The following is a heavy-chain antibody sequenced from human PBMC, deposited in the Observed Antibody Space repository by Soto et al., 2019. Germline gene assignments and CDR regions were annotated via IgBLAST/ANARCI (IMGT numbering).Heavy chain of an antibody. CDR1: GFTFSSYG. J-gene: IGHJ4*02. Sequence: QVQLVESGGGVVQPGRSLRLSCAASGFTFSSYGMHWVRQAPGKGLEWVAVISYDGSNKCYADSVKGRFTISRDNSKNTLYLQMNSLRAEDTAVYYCAKDYYDSSGYYPDYWGQGTLVTVSS. V-gene: IGHV3-30*18. D-gene: IGHD3-22*01. CDR2: ISYDGSNK. CDR3: AKDYYDSSGYYPDY.